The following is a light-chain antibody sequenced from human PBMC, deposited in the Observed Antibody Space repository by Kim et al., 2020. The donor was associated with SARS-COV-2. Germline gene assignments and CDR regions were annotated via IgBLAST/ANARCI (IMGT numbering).Light chain of an antibody. CDR1: ALPKQY. CDR3: QSADSSGTVV. CDR2: KDS. Sequence: VSPGQTARITCSGDALPKQYAYWYQQKPGQAPVLVIYKDSERPSGIPERFSGSSSVTTVTLTISGVQAEDEADYYCQSADSSGTVVFGGGTQLTVL. V-gene: IGLV3-25*03. J-gene: IGLJ2*01.